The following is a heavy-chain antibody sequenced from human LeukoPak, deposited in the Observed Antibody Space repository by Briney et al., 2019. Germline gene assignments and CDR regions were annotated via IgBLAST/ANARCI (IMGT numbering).Heavy chain of an antibody. CDR3: AKDGRYYDILTGYHYGMDV. Sequence: GGSLRLSCAASGFTFDDYAMHWARQAPGKGLEWVSGISWNSGSIGYADSVKGRFTISRDNAKNSLYLQMNSLRAEDTALYYCAKDGRYYDILTGYHYGMDVWGQGTTVTVSS. CDR2: ISWNSGSI. J-gene: IGHJ6*02. D-gene: IGHD3-9*01. CDR1: GFTFDDYA. V-gene: IGHV3-9*01.